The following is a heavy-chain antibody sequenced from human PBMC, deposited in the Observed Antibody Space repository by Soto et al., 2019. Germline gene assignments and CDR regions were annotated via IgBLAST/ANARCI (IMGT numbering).Heavy chain of an antibody. D-gene: IGHD3-10*01. CDR2: MNSDGSTT. CDR3: VRDRGHPDAFDV. V-gene: IGHV3-74*01. CDR1: GYNFSPFW. Sequence: EVPLVESGGGLVQPGESLRLSCAASGYNFSPFWMHWVRQAPGKGLVWVSHMNSDGSTTVYADSVKGRFTISRDNAKNTLYLQMNSLKAEDSAVYYCVRDRGHPDAFDVWGRGTVVTVSS. J-gene: IGHJ3*01.